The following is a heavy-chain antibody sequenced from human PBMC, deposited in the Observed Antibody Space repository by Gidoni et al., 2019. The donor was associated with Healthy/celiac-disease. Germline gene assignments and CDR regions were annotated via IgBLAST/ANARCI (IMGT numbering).Heavy chain of an antibody. J-gene: IGHJ3*02. D-gene: IGHD3-10*01. CDR3: AKGCRSLSKVTLWFRELRGAFDI. CDR2: ISGRGGST. Sequence: EVQLLESGGGLVQPGGSLRLSCAASGFTFSSYTMRWVRQAPGQGLEWGSAISGRGGSTYYADSVKGRFTISRDNSKNTLDLQMNSLRAEDTAVYYCAKGCRSLSKVTLWFRELRGAFDIWGQGTMVTVSS. CDR1: GFTFSSYT. V-gene: IGHV3-23*01.